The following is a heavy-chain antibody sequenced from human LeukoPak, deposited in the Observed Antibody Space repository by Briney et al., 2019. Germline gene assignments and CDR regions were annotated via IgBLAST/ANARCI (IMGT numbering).Heavy chain of an antibody. CDR1: GGSISSSNW. CDR2: IYHSGST. D-gene: IGHD3-22*01. CDR3: ARRKRYDSSGYSADY. J-gene: IGHJ4*02. V-gene: IGHV4-4*02. Sequence: SETLSLTCAVSGGSISSSNWWSWVRQPPGKGLEWIGEIYHSGSTNYNPSLKSRVTISVDKSKNQFSLKLSSVTAADTAAYYCARRKRYDSSGYSADYWGQGTLVTVSS.